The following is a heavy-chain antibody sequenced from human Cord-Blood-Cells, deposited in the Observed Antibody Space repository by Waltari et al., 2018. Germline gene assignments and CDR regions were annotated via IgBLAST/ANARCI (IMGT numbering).Heavy chain of an antibody. V-gene: IGHV1-24*01. J-gene: IGHJ4*02. D-gene: IGHD3-3*01. CDR2: FDPEEGET. Sequence: QVQLVQSGAEVKKPGASVKVSCKVSGYTLTELSMHWVRQAPGKGLEWMGGFDPEEGETNYAQKCQGRVTMTEDTSTDTAYMELSSLRSEDTAVYYCATTGAYYDFWSGYSHFDYWGQGTLVTVSS. CDR1: GYTLTELS. CDR3: ATTGAYYDFWSGYSHFDY.